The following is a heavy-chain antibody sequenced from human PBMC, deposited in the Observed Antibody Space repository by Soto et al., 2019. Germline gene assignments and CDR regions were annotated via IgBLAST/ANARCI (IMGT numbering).Heavy chain of an antibody. CDR1: GGSFSAYS. V-gene: IGHV4-34*01. J-gene: IGHJ4*02. D-gene: IGHD1-7*01. CDR2: ITHGGST. Sequence: SETLSLTCGVYGGSFSAYSWTWLRQSPGKGLEWIGEITHGGSTDYNPALKSRLVMSVDTSKNQFSLKVTSLTAADTAVYYCASRDPGTSVDYWGQGTLVTVSS. CDR3: ASRDPGTSVDY.